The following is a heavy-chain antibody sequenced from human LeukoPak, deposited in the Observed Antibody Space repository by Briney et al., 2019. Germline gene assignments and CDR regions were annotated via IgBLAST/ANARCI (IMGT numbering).Heavy chain of an antibody. CDR3: AKVEGGPGAAADPPYFDY. CDR1: GFTFSSYA. CDR2: ISGSGGST. Sequence: GGSLRLSCAASGFTFSSYAMSWVRQAPGKGREWVSAISGSGGSTYYADSVKGRFTISRDNSKNTLYLQMNSLRAEDTAVYYCAKVEGGPGAAADPPYFDYWGQGTLVTVSS. J-gene: IGHJ4*02. V-gene: IGHV3-23*01. D-gene: IGHD6-13*01.